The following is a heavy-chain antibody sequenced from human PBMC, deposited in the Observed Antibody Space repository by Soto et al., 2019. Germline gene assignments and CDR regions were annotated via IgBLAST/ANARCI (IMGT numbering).Heavy chain of an antibody. V-gene: IGHV2-70*11. CDR1: GFSLSTSGMC. J-gene: IGHJ6*03. Sequence: SGPTLVNPTQTLTLTCTFSGFSLSTSGMCVSWIRQPPGKALEWLVRIDWDDDKYYSTSLKTRLTISKDTSKNQVVLTMTNMDPVDTATYYCARMVLWTTGPTANYIDVWGKGPTVTVSS. D-gene: IGHD2-8*02. CDR3: ARMVLWTTGPTANYIDV. CDR2: IDWDDDK.